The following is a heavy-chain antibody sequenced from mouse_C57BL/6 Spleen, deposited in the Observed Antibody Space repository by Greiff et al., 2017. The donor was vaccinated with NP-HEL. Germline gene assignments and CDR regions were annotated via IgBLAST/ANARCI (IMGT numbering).Heavy chain of an antibody. CDR1: GYAFSSSW. J-gene: IGHJ2*01. CDR3: ARSGPITTVVATDFDY. Sequence: QVQLQQSGPELVKPGASVKISCKASGYAFSSSWMNWVKQRPGKGLEWIGRIYPGDGDTNYNGKFKGKATLTADKSSSTAYMQLSSLTSEDSAVYFCARSGPITTVVATDFDYWGQGTTLTVSS. CDR2: IYPGDGDT. D-gene: IGHD1-1*01. V-gene: IGHV1-82*01.